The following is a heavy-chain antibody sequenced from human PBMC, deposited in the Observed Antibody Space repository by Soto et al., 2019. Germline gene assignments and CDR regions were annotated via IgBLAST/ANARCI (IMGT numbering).Heavy chain of an antibody. CDR2: ISAYNGNT. CDR1: GYTFTSYG. V-gene: IGHV1-18*01. J-gene: IGHJ6*02. D-gene: IGHD6-19*01. CDR3: ARIVTGKQWLVQTGPYYYYGMDV. Sequence: QVQLVQSGAEVKKPGASVKVSCKASGYTFTSYGISWVRQAPGQGLEWMGWISAYNGNTNYAQKLQDRVTRTTDTSTSTAYMELRSLRSDDTAVYYCARIVTGKQWLVQTGPYYYYGMDVWGQGTTVTVSS.